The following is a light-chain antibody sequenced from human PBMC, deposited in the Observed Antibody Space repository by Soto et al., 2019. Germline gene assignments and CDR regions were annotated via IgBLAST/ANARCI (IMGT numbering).Light chain of an antibody. Sequence: IVMTQSPATLSVSPGERATLSCRASQSVDDNLAWYQQKPGQAPRLLIYGASTRATGIPARFSGSGSGTEFTLTISSLQSEDFAVYYCQQYNNWPLTFGGGTKVDIK. V-gene: IGKV3-15*01. CDR2: GAS. CDR1: QSVDDN. CDR3: QQYNNWPLT. J-gene: IGKJ4*01.